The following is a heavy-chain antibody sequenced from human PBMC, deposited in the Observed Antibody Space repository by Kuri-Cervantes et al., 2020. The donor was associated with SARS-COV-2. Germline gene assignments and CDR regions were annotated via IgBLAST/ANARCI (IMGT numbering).Heavy chain of an antibody. CDR2: ISSSSSYI. CDR1: GFTFSSYS. CDR3: ARNRGSGWPFFDY. Sequence: GGSLRPSCAASGFTFSSYSMNWVRQAPGKGLEWVSSISSSSSYIYYADSVKGRFTISRDNAKNSLYLQMNSLRAEDTAVYYCARNRGSGWPFFDYWGQGTLVTVSS. J-gene: IGHJ4*02. D-gene: IGHD6-19*01. V-gene: IGHV3-21*01.